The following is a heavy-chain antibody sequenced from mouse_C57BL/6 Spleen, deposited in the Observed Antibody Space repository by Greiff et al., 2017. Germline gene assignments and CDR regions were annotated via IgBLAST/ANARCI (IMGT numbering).Heavy chain of an antibody. CDR2: IYPSDSET. V-gene: IGHV1-61*01. CDR1: GYTFTSYW. Sequence: VQLQQPGAELVRPGSSVKLSCKASGYTFTSYWMDWVKQRPGQGLEWIGNIYPSDSETHYNQKFKDKATLTVDKSSSTAYMQLSSLTSEDSAVYYCARGITGGYFDVWGTGTTVTGSS. D-gene: IGHD2-4*01. CDR3: ARGITGGYFDV. J-gene: IGHJ1*03.